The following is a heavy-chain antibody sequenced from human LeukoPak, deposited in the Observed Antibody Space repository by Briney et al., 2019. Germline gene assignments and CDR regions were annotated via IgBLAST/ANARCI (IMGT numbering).Heavy chain of an antibody. CDR1: GFTFSTYA. D-gene: IGHD6-19*01. V-gene: IGHV3-23*01. J-gene: IGHJ4*02. Sequence: GGSLRLSCAASGFTFSTYAMSWVRQAPGKGLEWVSAISGRSDSTYYADSVQGRCTISRDNSKNTLYLQLSSLGAEDTAIYYCAKDIRASGWYYFDYWGQGTLVTVSS. CDR2: ISGRSDST. CDR3: AKDIRASGWYYFDY.